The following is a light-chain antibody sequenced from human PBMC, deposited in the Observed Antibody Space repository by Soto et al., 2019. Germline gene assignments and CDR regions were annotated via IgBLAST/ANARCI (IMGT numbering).Light chain of an antibody. CDR2: GSF. CDR3: QQFNQWPLT. CDR1: QSVYSN. V-gene: IGKV3-15*01. J-gene: IGKJ4*01. Sequence: EIVMTQSPATLSVSPGERVTLSCRASQSVYSNLAWYQQKPGQAPRLLIHGSFTRATGIPARFSGRGSGTEFTLTISSLQSEDFAVYYCQQFNQWPLTFGGGTKVEIK.